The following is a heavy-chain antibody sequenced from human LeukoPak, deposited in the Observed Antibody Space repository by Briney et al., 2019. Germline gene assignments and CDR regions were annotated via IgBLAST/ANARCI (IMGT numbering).Heavy chain of an antibody. CDR1: GFTFSDYN. V-gene: IGHV3-7*01. D-gene: IGHD4/OR15-4a*01. CDR3: ARGGAYYYCMDV. J-gene: IGHJ6*03. CDR2: INQDGSKQ. Sequence: GGSLRLSCAASGFTFSDYNMRWIRQAPGRGLEWVATINQDGSKQFYVDSVKGRFTIARDNAKNSLYLQMNSLRVEDSAVYYCARGGAYYYCMDVWGKGTTVTVSS.